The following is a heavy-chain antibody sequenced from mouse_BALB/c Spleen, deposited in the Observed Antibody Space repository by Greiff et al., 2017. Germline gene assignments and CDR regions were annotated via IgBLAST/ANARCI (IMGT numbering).Heavy chain of an antibody. Sequence: DVMLVESGGGLVQPGGSLKLSCAASGFTFSSYGMSWVRQTPDKRLELVATINSNGGSTYYPDSLKGRFTISRDNAKNTLYLQMSSLKSEDTAMYYCARDKYGNPFDYWGQGTTLTVSS. CDR3: ARDKYGNPFDY. CDR2: INSNGGST. CDR1: GFTFSSYG. D-gene: IGHD2-10*02. V-gene: IGHV5-6-3*01. J-gene: IGHJ2*01.